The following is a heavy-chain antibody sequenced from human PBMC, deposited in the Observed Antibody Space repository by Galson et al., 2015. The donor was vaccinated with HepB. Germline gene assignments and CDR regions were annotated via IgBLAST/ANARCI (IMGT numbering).Heavy chain of an antibody. CDR3: GRQTHHQNPMDV. CDR1: GGSISDHY. CDR2: IYYSDTWTT. D-gene: IGHD1-14*01. J-gene: IGHJ6*02. V-gene: IGHV4-59*08. Sequence: TLSLTCTASGGSISDHYWSWIRQSPGKGLEWIGYIYYSDTWTTNYNPSLRSRVTISFDTSNNQVSLELSSVTAADTAMYYCGRQTHHQNPMDVWGQGTTVTVS.